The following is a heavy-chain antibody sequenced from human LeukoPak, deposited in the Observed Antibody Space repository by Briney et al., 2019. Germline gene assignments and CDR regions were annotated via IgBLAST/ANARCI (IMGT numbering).Heavy chain of an antibody. CDR1: GFTFSSYW. CDR3: ARTTHTIFGVVPYFDY. D-gene: IGHD3-3*01. Sequence: GGSLRLSCAASGFTFSSYWMSWVRQAPGKGLEWVANIKQDGSEKYYVDSVKGRFTISRDNAKNSLYLQMNSLRAEDTAVYYCARTTHTIFGVVPYFDYWGQGTLVTVSS. V-gene: IGHV3-7*01. J-gene: IGHJ4*02. CDR2: IKQDGSEK.